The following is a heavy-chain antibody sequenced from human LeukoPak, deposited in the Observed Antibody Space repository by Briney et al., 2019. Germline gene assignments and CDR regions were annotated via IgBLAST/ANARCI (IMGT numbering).Heavy chain of an antibody. CDR3: ARVPGDSSGSDYFDS. CDR2: IYPDDSDI. CDR1: GYSFSSYW. J-gene: IGHJ4*02. V-gene: IGHV5-51*01. Sequence: GESLKISCKGSGYSFSSYWIAWVRQMPGKGLEWMGIIYPDDSDIRYSPSFEGQVTISADKSMTTASLQWRSLRTSDTAMYFCARVPGDSSGSDYFDSWGQGTLVTVSS. D-gene: IGHD3-10*01.